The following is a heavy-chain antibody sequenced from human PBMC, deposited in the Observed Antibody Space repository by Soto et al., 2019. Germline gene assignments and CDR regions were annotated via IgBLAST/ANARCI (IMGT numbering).Heavy chain of an antibody. J-gene: IGHJ4*02. D-gene: IGHD3-22*01. CDR3: ARDFNYYDSSGYHPNFDY. CDR2: IIPIFGTA. V-gene: IGHV1-69*13. CDR1: GGTFSSYA. Sequence: GASVKVSCKASGGTFSSYAISWVRQAPGQGLEWMGGIIPIFGTANYAQKFQGRVTITADESTSTAYMELSSLRSEDTAVYYCARDFNYYDSSGYHPNFDYWGQGTLVTVSS.